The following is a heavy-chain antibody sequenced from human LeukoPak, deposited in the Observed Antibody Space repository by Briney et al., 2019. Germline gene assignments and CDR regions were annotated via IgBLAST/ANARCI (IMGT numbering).Heavy chain of an antibody. CDR3: AKMAGGVYSSSWYLDY. CDR2: MTGSGGST. CDR1: GFTFSSCA. D-gene: IGHD6-13*01. J-gene: IGHJ4*02. V-gene: IGHV3-23*01. Sequence: GGSLRLTCAASGFTFSSCAMSSVRRAPGKGLLGVSTMTGSGGSTSYTPSVKGRFTISRDNSKNTLYLQMTSLSAEDTAVYYCAKMAGGVYSSSWYLDYWGQGTLVTVSS.